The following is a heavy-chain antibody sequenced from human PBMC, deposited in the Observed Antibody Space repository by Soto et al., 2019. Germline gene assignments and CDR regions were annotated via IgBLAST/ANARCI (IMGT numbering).Heavy chain of an antibody. Sequence: GGSLRLSCAASGFTFSSYAMSWVRQAPGKGLEWVSAISGSGGSTYYADSVKGRFTISRDNSKNTLYLQMNSLRAEDTAVYYCARWHYYGSGTTLDYWGQGTLVTGSS. CDR3: ARWHYYGSGTTLDY. J-gene: IGHJ4*02. D-gene: IGHD3-10*01. V-gene: IGHV3-23*01. CDR2: ISGSGGST. CDR1: GFTFSSYA.